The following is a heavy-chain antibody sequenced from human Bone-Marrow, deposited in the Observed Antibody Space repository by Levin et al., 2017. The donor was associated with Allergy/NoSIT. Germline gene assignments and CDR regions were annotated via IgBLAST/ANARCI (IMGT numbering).Heavy chain of an antibody. Sequence: GESLKISCAASGFTFSSYAMHWVRQAPGKGLEWVAVISYDGSNKYYADSVKGRFTISRDNSKNTLYLQMNSLRAEDTAVYYCARDRLRYFDWLPYYYYGMDVWGQGTTVTVSS. CDR2: ISYDGSNK. CDR3: ARDRLRYFDWLPYYYYGMDV. J-gene: IGHJ6*02. V-gene: IGHV3-30-3*01. D-gene: IGHD3-9*01. CDR1: GFTFSSYA.